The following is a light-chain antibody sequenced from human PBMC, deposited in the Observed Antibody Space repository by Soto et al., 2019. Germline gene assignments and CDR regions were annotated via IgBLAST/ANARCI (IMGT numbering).Light chain of an antibody. CDR2: KAS. J-gene: IGKJ4*01. CDR1: QTTSSW. Sequence: DIQRTQSPSTRSASVGDRVLSGCRASQTTSSWLAWYQQKPGQAPKLLIYKASSLESAVPSRFSGSGPGTEFTLTIRGLQPDDFATYYCQQYNSYPLTFGGGTKVDIK. CDR3: QQYNSYPLT. V-gene: IGKV1-5*03.